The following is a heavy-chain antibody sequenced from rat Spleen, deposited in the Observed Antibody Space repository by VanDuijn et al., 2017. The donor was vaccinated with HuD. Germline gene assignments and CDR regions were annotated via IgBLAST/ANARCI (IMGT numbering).Heavy chain of an antibody. V-gene: IGHV5-29*01. Sequence: EVQLVESDGGLVQPGRSLKLSCAASGFTFSDYYMASVRQAPTKGLEWVATISSEGRSSYYRDSVKGRFTISRDSAKSTLDCQMDSLRAEDTATSYFARQDDDVGFAYWGQGTLVTVSS. D-gene: IGHD1-12*01. CDR3: ARQDDDVGFAY. CDR2: ISSEGRSS. J-gene: IGHJ3*01. CDR1: GFTFSDYY.